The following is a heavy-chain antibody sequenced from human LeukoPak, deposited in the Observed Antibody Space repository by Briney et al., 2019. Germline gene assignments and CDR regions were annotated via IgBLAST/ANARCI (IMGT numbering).Heavy chain of an antibody. CDR3: AREVTTRLFDY. V-gene: IGHV4-34*01. J-gene: IGHJ4*02. CDR2: INHSGST. D-gene: IGHD4-17*01. CDR1: GGSFSGYY. Sequence: SETLSLTCAVYGGSFSGYYWSWIRQPPGKGLEWIGEINHSGSTNYNPSLKSRVTISVDTSKNQFSLKLSSVTAADTAVYYCAREVTTRLFDYWGQGTLVTVSS.